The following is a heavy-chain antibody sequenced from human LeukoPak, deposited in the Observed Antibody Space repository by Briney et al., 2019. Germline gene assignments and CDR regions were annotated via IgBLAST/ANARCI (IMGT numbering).Heavy chain of an antibody. CDR1: ASIFSSYS. D-gene: IGHD3-16*01. Sequence: GGSLRLSCASPASIFSSYSMKWVRQAPGRGLEWVSSISASGNYIYYADSVKGRFTISRDSAENSLYLQMNSLGAEDTAVYYCARGLYYYGTDAFDIWGQGTMVTVS. CDR2: ISASGNYI. J-gene: IGHJ3*02. V-gene: IGHV3-21*01. CDR3: ARGLYYYGTDAFDI.